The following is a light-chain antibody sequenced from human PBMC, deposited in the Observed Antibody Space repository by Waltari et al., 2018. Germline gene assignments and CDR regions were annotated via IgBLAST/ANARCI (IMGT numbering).Light chain of an antibody. CDR1: QSVRDN. J-gene: IGKJ4*01. CDR3: QQYNGQPLT. CDR2: GAS. Sequence: EIVLTQSPAILSVSPGEGATLSCRASQSVRDNLAWYQHKPGQAPRLLIFGASTRATGFPARFSGSGSGTEFTLTITSLQSEDSAVYFCQQYNGQPLTFGGGTRVELK. V-gene: IGKV3-15*01.